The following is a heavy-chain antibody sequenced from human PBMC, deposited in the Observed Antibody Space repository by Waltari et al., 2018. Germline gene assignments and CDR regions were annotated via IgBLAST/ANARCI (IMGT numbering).Heavy chain of an antibody. Sequence: QVQLQQWGAGLLKPSETLSLTCAVYGGSFSGYYWSWIRQPSGKGLEWIGEINHSGSTNYNPSLKSRVTISVDTSKNQFSLKLSSVTAADTAVYYCARAGLQYQRRFHAFDIWGQGTMVTVSS. J-gene: IGHJ3*02. V-gene: IGHV4-34*01. CDR3: ARAGLQYQRRFHAFDI. D-gene: IGHD4-4*01. CDR1: GGSFSGYY. CDR2: INHSGST.